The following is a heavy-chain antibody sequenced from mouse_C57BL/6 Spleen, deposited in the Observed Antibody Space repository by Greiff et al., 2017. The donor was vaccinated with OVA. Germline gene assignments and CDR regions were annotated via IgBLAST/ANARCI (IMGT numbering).Heavy chain of an antibody. J-gene: IGHJ2*01. D-gene: IGHD1-1*01. CDR2: ISSGSSTI. V-gene: IGHV5-17*01. Sequence: EVQRVESGGGLVKPGGSLKLSCAASGFTFSDYGMHWVRQAPEKGLEWVAYISSGSSTIYYADTVKGRFTISRDNAKNTLFLQMTSLRSEDTAMYYCARRVYYGSSDYFDYWGQGTTLTVSS. CDR1: GFTFSDYG. CDR3: ARRVYYGSSDYFDY.